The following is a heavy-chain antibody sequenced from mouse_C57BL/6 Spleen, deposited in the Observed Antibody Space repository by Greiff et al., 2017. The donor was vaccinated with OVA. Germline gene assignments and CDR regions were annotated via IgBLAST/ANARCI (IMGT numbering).Heavy chain of an antibody. CDR2: ISYSGST. D-gene: IGHD2-4*01. Sequence: VQLKESGPGMVKPSQSLSLTCTVTGYSITSGYDWHWIRHFPGNKLEWMGYISYSGSTNYNPSLKSRISITHDTSKNHFFLKLNSVTTEDTATYYCARRGDYDPFAYWGQGTLVTVSA. V-gene: IGHV3-1*01. J-gene: IGHJ3*01. CDR3: ARRGDYDPFAY. CDR1: GYSITSGYD.